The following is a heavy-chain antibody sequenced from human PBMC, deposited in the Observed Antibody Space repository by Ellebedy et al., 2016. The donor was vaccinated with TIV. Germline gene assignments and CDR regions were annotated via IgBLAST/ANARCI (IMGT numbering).Heavy chain of an antibody. CDR2: IIPILGIA. CDR3: ARYSGYDTFDY. V-gene: IGHV1-69*04. D-gene: IGHD5-12*01. Sequence: SVKVSCXASGGTFSSYAISWVRQAPGQGLEWMGRIIPILGIANYAQKFQGRVTITADKSTSTAYMELSSLRSEDTAVYYCARYSGYDTFDYWGQGTLVTVSS. CDR1: GGTFSSYA. J-gene: IGHJ4*02.